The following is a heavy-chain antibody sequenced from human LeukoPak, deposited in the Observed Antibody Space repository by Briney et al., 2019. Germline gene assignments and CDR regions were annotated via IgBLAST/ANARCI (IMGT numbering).Heavy chain of an antibody. D-gene: IGHD3-3*01. CDR2: LSGSSGDT. J-gene: IGHJ4*02. V-gene: IGHV3-23*01. CDR3: AKSDDPSNRSDYYRYFDY. CDR1: GFTFNNYA. Sequence: GGSLRLSCAASGFTFNNYAMTWVRQAPGKGLEWVSGLSGSSGDTYYADSVRGRFTISRDNSKNTLYLQMNSLRADDTAVYYCAKSDDPSNRSDYYRYFDYWGQGTLVTVSS.